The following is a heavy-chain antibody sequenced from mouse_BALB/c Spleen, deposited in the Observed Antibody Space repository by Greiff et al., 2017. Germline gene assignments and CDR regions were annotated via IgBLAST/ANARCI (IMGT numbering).Heavy chain of an antibody. CDR1: GFSLSRYS. V-gene: IGHV2-6-4*01. J-gene: IGHJ2*01. Sequence: VNLVESGPGLVAPSQSLSITCTVSGFSLSRYSVHWVRQPPGKGLEWLGMIWGGGSTDYNSALKSRLSISKDNSKSQVFLKMNSLQTDDTAMYYCASENYYGSMFDYWGQGTTLTVSS. D-gene: IGHD1-1*01. CDR3: ASENYYGSMFDY. CDR2: IWGGGST.